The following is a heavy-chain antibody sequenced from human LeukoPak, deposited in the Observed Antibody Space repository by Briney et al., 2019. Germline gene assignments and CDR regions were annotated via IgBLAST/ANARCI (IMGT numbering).Heavy chain of an antibody. CDR1: GGTFSSYA. D-gene: IGHD2-21*02. J-gene: IGHJ4*02. CDR3: ARDEESYCGGDCYSSFDY. Sequence: ASVKVSCKASGGTFSSYAISWVRQAPGQGLEWMGGIIPIFGTANYAQKFQGRVTITADESTSTAYMELSSLRSEDTALYYCARDEESYCGGDCYSSFDYWGQGTLVTVSS. V-gene: IGHV1-69*13. CDR2: IIPIFGTA.